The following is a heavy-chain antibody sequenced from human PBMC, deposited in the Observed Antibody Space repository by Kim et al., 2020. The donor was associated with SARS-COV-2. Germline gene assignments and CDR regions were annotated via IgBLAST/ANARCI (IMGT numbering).Heavy chain of an antibody. CDR3: ARKSQLPRGYYGMDV. D-gene: IGHD2-2*01. V-gene: IGHV4-34*01. CDR1: GGSFSGYY. Sequence: SETLSLTCAVYGGSFSGYYWSWIRQPPGKGLEWIGEINHSGSTNYNPSLKSRVTISVDTSKNQFSLKLSSVTAADTAVYYCARKSQLPRGYYGMDVWGQGTTVTVSS. J-gene: IGHJ6*02. CDR2: INHSGST.